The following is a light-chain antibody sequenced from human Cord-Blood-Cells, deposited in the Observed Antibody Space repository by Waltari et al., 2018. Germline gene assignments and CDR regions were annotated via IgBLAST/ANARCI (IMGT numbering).Light chain of an antibody. CDR1: SSDVGSNNL. CDR3: CSYAGSSTLV. CDR2: EGS. V-gene: IGLV2-23*01. J-gene: IGLJ3*02. Sequence: QSALTQPASVSGSPGQSITISCTGTSSDVGSNNLVSWYQQHPGKAPKLMIYEGSKRPSGLSNRFSGSRSGNSASLTISGLQAEDEAVYFCCSYAGSSTLVFGGGTKLTVL.